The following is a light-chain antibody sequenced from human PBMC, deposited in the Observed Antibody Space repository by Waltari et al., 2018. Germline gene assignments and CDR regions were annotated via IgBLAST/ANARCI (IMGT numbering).Light chain of an antibody. Sequence: EIVLTQSPSTLSLSPGERVTLSCRASQSVGRSLAWYQQKPGQAPRLLIYDAFTRATGIADRFSGSGSGTDFSLTISRLDPEDFAVYYCQMYVRLPATFGQGTKVEIK. CDR2: DAF. CDR1: QSVGRS. CDR3: QMYVRLPAT. V-gene: IGKV3-20*01. J-gene: IGKJ1*01.